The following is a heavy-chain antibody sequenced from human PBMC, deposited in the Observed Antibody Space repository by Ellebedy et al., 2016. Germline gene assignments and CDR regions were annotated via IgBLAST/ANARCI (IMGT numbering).Heavy chain of an antibody. J-gene: IGHJ4*02. CDR3: ARVPDFWSPAFIDY. D-gene: IGHD3-3*01. CDR2: ISYDGKNK. Sequence: GGSLRLXXAASGFTFSTYAMHWVRQAPGKGLEWVALISYDGKNKYYADSVKGRFTISRDNSMNTLYLQMNSLRAEDTAVYYCARVPDFWSPAFIDYWGQGTLVTVSS. CDR1: GFTFSTYA. V-gene: IGHV3-30*04.